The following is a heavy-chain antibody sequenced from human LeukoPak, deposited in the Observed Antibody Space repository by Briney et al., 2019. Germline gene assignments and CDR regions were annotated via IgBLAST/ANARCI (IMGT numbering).Heavy chain of an antibody. Sequence: GGSLRLSCAASGFTFDDFALHWVRQAPGKGLEWVSGISWNSGDVGYADSVKGRFTISRDNAKNSLYPQMNSLRAEDTALYYCAKLYGYSYGYIDFWGQGTLVTVSS. J-gene: IGHJ4*02. CDR1: GFTFDDFA. V-gene: IGHV3-9*01. CDR3: AKLYGYSYGYIDF. CDR2: ISWNSGDV. D-gene: IGHD5-18*01.